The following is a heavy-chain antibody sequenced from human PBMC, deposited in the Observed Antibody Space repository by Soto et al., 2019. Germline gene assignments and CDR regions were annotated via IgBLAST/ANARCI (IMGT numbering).Heavy chain of an antibody. Sequence: SGPTLVKPTQTLTLTCTFSGFSLSTSGVGVGWIRQPPGKALEWLALIYWNDDKRYSPSLKSRLTITKDTSKNQVVLTMTNMDPVDTATYYCAHNEHGPLYFDYWGQGTLVTVSS. CDR2: IYWNDDK. CDR3: AHNEHGPLYFDY. V-gene: IGHV2-5*01. CDR1: GFSLSTSGVG. J-gene: IGHJ4*02. D-gene: IGHD4-17*01.